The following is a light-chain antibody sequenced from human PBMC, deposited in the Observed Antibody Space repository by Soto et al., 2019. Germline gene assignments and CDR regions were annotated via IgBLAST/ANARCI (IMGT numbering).Light chain of an antibody. CDR3: CSYADTFWV. V-gene: IGLV2-23*01. Sequence: QSALTQPASVSGSPGQSITISCTGTSSDVGGYKLVSWYQQYPGKAPKLIIYEDTKRPSGVSNRFSGSKSGNTASLTISGLQAEDEADYHCCSYADTFWVFGGGTTVTVL. CDR1: SSDVGGYKL. CDR2: EDT. J-gene: IGLJ3*02.